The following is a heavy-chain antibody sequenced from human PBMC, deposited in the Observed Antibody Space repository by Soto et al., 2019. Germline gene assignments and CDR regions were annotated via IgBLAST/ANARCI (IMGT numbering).Heavy chain of an antibody. J-gene: IGHJ6*02. Sequence: GGSLRLSYAASGFTFSSYEMNWVRQAPGKGLEWVSYISSSGSTIYYADSVKGRFTISRDNAKNSLYLQMNSLRAEVTAVYYCARDSAGSHYYYYGMDVWGQGTTVTVSS. CDR3: ARDSAGSHYYYYGMDV. CDR2: ISSSGSTI. CDR1: GFTFSSYE. V-gene: IGHV3-48*03.